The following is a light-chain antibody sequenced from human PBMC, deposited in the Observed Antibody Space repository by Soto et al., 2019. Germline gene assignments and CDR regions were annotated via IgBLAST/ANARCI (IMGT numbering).Light chain of an antibody. CDR3: CSYTGNITLV. J-gene: IGLJ2*01. CDR1: SSDVGNFNY. Sequence: QSALTQPASVSGSPGQSITISCTGTSSDVGNFNYVSWYQQTPGKAPKLIIYDVSNRPSGVSNRFSGSKSGNMASLTISGLQAEDEDYYYCCSYTGNITLVFGGGTKVTVL. V-gene: IGLV2-14*01. CDR2: DVS.